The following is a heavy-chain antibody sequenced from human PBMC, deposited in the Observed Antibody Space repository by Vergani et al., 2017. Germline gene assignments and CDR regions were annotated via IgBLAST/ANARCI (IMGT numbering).Heavy chain of an antibody. CDR3: AVGDCSSTSCYGLVGYYYYYMDV. D-gene: IGHD2-2*01. V-gene: IGHV3-48*01. J-gene: IGHJ6*03. CDR1: GFDFSSYI. CDR2: VSTGTKSQ. Sequence: QLVESGGGWVQPGGSLRLSCVVSGFDFSSYIMNWVRQAPGKGLEWVSFVSTGTKSQSYAESVKGRFTISRDSAKNSLYLQMDSLRAEDTAVYYCAVGDCSSTSCYGLVGYYYYYMDVWGKGTTVTVSS.